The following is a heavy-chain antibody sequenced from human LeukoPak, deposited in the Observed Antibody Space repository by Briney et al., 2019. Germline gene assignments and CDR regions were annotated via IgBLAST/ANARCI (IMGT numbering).Heavy chain of an antibody. CDR3: ARGGYYYDSRFDY. CDR1: GDSISSTSYY. CDR2: IYYSGST. J-gene: IGHJ4*02. Sequence: SETLSLTCTVSGDSISSTSYYWGWIRQPPGKGLECIGIIYYSGSTYYNPSLKSRVTISVDTSKNQFSLKLSSVTAADTAVYYCARGGYYYDSRFDYWGQGTLVTVSS. D-gene: IGHD3-22*01. V-gene: IGHV4-39*07.